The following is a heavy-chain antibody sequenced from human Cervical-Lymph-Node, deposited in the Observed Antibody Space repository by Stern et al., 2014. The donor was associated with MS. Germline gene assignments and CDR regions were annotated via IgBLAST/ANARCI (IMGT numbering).Heavy chain of an antibody. Sequence: VQLVQSGAEMKKPGESLKVSCKGSGYSFTIYWIGWVRQMPGKGLEWMGIIYPGDADTRYSPYFQGQVTISADKSISTAYLQWSSLKASATALYYCAALVRGSYFYWGQGTLVTVSS. CDR3: AALVRGSYFY. V-gene: IGHV5-51*01. D-gene: IGHD1-26*01. J-gene: IGHJ4*02. CDR2: IYPGDADT. CDR1: GYSFTIYW.